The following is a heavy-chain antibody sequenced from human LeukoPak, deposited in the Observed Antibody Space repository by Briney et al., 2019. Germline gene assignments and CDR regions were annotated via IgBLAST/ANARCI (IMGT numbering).Heavy chain of an antibody. V-gene: IGHV3-66*01. J-gene: IGHJ4*02. CDR3: AKWAVRGVIGY. CDR1: GFTVKDNF. D-gene: IGHD3-10*01. Sequence: PGGSLRLSCAASGFTVKDNFMSWVRQAPGKGLEWVSVLYSGGATYYADSVKGRFTISRDNSKNIVFLQMNSLRAEDTAVYYCAKWAVRGVIGYWGQGTLVTVSS. CDR2: LYSGGAT.